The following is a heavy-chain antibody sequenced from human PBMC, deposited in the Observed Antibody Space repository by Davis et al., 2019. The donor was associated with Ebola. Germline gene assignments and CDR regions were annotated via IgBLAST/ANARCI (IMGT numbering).Heavy chain of an antibody. CDR2: IFYSGTA. J-gene: IGHJ4*02. CDR1: GGSISSYY. CDR3: ARYCSSTSCHGFDY. D-gene: IGHD2-2*01. Sequence: PSETLSLTCTVSGGSISSYYWSWIRQPPGKGLEWFGYIFYSGTAYYNPSLKSRVSISVDTSKNQFSLKLSSVTAADTAVYYCARYCSSTSCHGFDYWGQGTLVTVSS. V-gene: IGHV4-30-4*01.